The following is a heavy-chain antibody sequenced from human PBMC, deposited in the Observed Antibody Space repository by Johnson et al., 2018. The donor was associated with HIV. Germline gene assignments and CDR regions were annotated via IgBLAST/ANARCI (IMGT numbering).Heavy chain of an antibody. CDR3: AKDMYDYVWGSYRPNAFDI. Sequence: VQLVESGGGLVQPGGSLRLSCAASGFTFSSYWMSWVRQAPGKGLEWVSAISGSGGSTYYADSVKGRFTISRDNSKNTLYLQMNSLRAEDTAVYYCAKDMYDYVWGSYRPNAFDIWGQGTMVTVSS. V-gene: IGHV3-23*04. CDR2: ISGSGGST. D-gene: IGHD3-16*02. J-gene: IGHJ3*02. CDR1: GFTFSSYW.